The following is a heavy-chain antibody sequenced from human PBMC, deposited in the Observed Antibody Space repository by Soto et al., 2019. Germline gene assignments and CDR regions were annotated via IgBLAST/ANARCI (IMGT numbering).Heavy chain of an antibody. V-gene: IGHV1-69*13. CDR2: IIPIFGTA. CDR1: GGTFSSYA. Sequence: ASVKVSCKASGGTFSSYAISWVRQAPGQGLEWMGGIIPIFGTANYAQKFQGRVTITADESTSTAYMELSSLGSEDTAVYYCARAEEKYQLLDDAFDIWGQGTMVTVSS. D-gene: IGHD2-2*01. CDR3: ARAEEKYQLLDDAFDI. J-gene: IGHJ3*02.